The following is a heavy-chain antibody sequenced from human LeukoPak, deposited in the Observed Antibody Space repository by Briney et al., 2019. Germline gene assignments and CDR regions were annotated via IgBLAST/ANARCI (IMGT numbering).Heavy chain of an antibody. V-gene: IGHV4-59*01. J-gene: IGHJ4*02. Sequence: SETLSLTCTVSGGSINSYYWSWIRQPPGKGLEWIGYISYSGGTNYNPSLKSRVTISLDTSKTQFFLKLSSVTAADTALYYCARGNANWGQGTLVTVSS. CDR1: GGSINSYY. CDR3: ARGNAN. CDR2: ISYSGGT.